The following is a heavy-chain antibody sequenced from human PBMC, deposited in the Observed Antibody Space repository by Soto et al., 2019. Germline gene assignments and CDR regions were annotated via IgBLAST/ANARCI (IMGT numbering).Heavy chain of an antibody. CDR2: ISPSGDS. Sequence: TLSLTCTVSGGSISSLYWAWIRQPAGKGLEWIGRISPSGDSNYNPSLKSRVSMSLDTSKNQFSLTVTSVTAADTAVYYCARASRCKSEYECFAWLDFWGQGILVTVSS. V-gene: IGHV4-4*07. CDR1: GGSISSLY. J-gene: IGHJ4*02. D-gene: IGHD6-6*01. CDR3: ARASRCKSEYECFAWLDF.